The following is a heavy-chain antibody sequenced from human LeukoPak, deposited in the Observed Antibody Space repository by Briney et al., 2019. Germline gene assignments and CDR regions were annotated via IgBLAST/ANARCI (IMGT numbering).Heavy chain of an antibody. CDR3: ARATSYGANDH. CDR1: GYTFTRYY. J-gene: IGHJ4*02. CDR2: INTSGGST. V-gene: IGHV1-46*01. Sequence: ASVKVSCKASGYTFTRYYLHWVRHAPGQGLEWMGIINTSGGSTIYAQQFQGRVTMTRDTSTSTVYMELSSLRSEDTAVYYCARATSYGANDHWGQGTLVTVSS. D-gene: IGHD4-17*01.